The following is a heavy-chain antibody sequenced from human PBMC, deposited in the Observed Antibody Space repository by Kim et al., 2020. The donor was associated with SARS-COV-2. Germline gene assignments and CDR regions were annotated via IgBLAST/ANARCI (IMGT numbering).Heavy chain of an antibody. Sequence: GGSLRLSCAASGFTFSSYGMHWVRQAPGKGLEWVAVIWYDGSNKYYADSVKGRFTISRDNSKNTLYLQMNSLRAEDTAVYYCARDSHYYDSSGYRPFDYWGQGTLVTVSS. CDR1: GFTFSSYG. V-gene: IGHV3-33*01. J-gene: IGHJ4*02. D-gene: IGHD3-22*01. CDR3: ARDSHYYDSSGYRPFDY. CDR2: IWYDGSNK.